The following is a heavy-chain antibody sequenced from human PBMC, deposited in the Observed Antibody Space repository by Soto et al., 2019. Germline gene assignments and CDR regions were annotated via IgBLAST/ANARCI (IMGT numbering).Heavy chain of an antibody. CDR1: GYTFTSYG. D-gene: IGHD3-10*01. CDR3: ARDRGTMVRGVYYYYHYGMDV. J-gene: IGHJ6*02. Sequence: QVQLVQSGAEVKKPGASVKVSCKASGYTFTSYGISWVRQAPGQGLEWMGWISAYNGNTNYAQKLQGRVTMTTDTSTSTAYMQLRILRSDDTAVYYCARDRGTMVRGVYYYYHYGMDVWGQGTTVTVSS. V-gene: IGHV1-18*01. CDR2: ISAYNGNT.